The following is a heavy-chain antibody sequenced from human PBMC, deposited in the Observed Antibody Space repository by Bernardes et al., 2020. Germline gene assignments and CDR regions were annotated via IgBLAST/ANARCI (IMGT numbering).Heavy chain of an antibody. CDR1: GGSISSYY. D-gene: IGHD4-17*01. J-gene: IGHJ4*02. V-gene: IGHV4-59*01. Sequence: SETLSRTCTVSGGSISSYYWSWIRQPPGQGLEWIGYIYYSGSTNYNPSLKSRVTISVDTSKNQFSLKLSSVTAADTAVYYCARDYGGVDYWGQGTLVTVSS. CDR3: ARDYGGVDY. CDR2: IYYSGST.